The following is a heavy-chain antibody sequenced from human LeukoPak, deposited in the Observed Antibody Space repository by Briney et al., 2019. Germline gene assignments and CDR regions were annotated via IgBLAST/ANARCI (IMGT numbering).Heavy chain of an antibody. D-gene: IGHD4-23*01. V-gene: IGHV3-53*01. CDR1: GFTVSSNY. CDR3: ASYGGNSDFDH. J-gene: IGHJ4*02. Sequence: GGSLRLSCAASGFTVSSNYMSWVRQAPGKGLEWVSVIYSDGSTYFADSVKGRVTISRHNSRNTLYLQMNSLRAEDTAVYYCASYGGNSDFDHWGQGTLVTVSS. CDR2: IYSDGST.